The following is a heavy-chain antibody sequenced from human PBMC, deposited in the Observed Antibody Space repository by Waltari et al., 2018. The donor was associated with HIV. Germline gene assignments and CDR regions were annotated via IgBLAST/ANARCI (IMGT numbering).Heavy chain of an antibody. J-gene: IGHJ2*01. D-gene: IGHD5-12*01. V-gene: IGHV3-33*01. CDR1: GFTFNHYG. Sequence: QVQLVQWGGGVVQPGRSLSPACAASGFTFNHYGPSWLRQTPGKGLDWVAVIWYDGSKKDYADSVKGRFTISRDNSNNRLYLQMNSLRVDDTAVYLCARGAPWDGYNSDWYFDLWGRGTLVTVSS. CDR3: ARGAPWDGYNSDWYFDL. CDR2: IWYDGSKK.